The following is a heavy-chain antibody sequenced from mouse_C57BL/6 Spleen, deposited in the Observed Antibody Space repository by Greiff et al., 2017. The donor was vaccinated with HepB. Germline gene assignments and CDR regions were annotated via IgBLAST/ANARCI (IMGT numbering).Heavy chain of an antibody. V-gene: IGHV10-1*01. CDR3: VGQKQGGYYFDY. Sequence: GGGLVQPKGSLKLSCAASGFSFNTYAMHWVRQAPGKGLEWVARIRSKSNNYATYYADSVNDRFTISSDDSESMLYLQMNNLKTEDTAMYYCVGQKQGGYYFDYWGQGTTLTVSS. CDR2: IRSKSNNYAT. J-gene: IGHJ2*01. D-gene: IGHD3-1*01. CDR1: GFSFNTYA.